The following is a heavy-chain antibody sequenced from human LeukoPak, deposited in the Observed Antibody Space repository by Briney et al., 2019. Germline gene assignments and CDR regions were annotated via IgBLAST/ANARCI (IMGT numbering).Heavy chain of an antibody. J-gene: IGHJ4*02. D-gene: IGHD4-11*01. CDR1: GFTVSSNY. CDR2: IYSGGST. CDR3: ARRSDYGNYGYYFDY. Sequence: GGSLRLSCAASGFTVSSNYMSWVRQAPGKGLEWVSVIYSGGSTYYADSVKGQFTISRDNSKNTLYLQMNSLRAEDTAVYYCARRSDYGNYGYYFDYRGQGTLVTVSS. V-gene: IGHV3-53*01.